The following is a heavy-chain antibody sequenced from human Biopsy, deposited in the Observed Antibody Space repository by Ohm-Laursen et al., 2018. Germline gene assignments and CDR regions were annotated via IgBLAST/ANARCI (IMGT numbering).Heavy chain of an antibody. Sequence: ASVKASCKASGHTFTGYHVHWVRQAPGQGLEWMGWINAKTGDTNYAQKFQGRVTMTRDTSISTAYVDLSSLRSDDTAVYYCTRGGYYYDSLAYYYWFDPWGQGTLVTVSS. V-gene: IGHV1-2*02. CDR1: GHTFTGYH. J-gene: IGHJ5*02. CDR3: TRGGYYYDSLAYYYWFDP. CDR2: INAKTGDT. D-gene: IGHD3-22*01.